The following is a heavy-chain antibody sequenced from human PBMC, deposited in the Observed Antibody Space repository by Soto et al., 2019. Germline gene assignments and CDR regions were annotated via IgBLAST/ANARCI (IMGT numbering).Heavy chain of an antibody. Sequence: TGGSLRLSCASSGFTFSSYAMHLVRQAPGKGLEWVAVISYDGSNKYYADSVKGRFTISRDNSKNTLYLQMNSLRAEDTAVYYCARAIRYSGSYYGLNFDYWGQGTLVTVSS. D-gene: IGHD1-26*01. J-gene: IGHJ4*02. CDR3: ARAIRYSGSYYGLNFDY. CDR2: ISYDGSNK. V-gene: IGHV3-30-3*01. CDR1: GFTFSSYA.